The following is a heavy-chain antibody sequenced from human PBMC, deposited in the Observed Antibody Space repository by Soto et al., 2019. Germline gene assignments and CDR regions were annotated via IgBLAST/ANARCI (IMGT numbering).Heavy chain of an antibody. Sequence: SETLSLTCTVSGGSISSYYWSWIRQPPGKGLEWIGYIYYSGSTNYNPSLKSRVTISVDMSKNQFSLKLSSVTAADTAVYYCASTYCSGGSCYRVPGAFDIWGQGTMVTVSS. D-gene: IGHD2-15*01. CDR1: GGSISSYY. CDR2: IYYSGST. J-gene: IGHJ3*02. V-gene: IGHV4-59*01. CDR3: ASTYCSGGSCYRVPGAFDI.